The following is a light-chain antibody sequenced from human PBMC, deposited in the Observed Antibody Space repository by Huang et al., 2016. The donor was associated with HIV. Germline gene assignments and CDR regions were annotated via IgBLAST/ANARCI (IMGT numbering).Light chain of an antibody. CDR3: QQLRT. J-gene: IGKJ2*01. CDR2: AAS. V-gene: IGKV3-20*01. Sequence: QQKPGQAPRLLIYAASTRATDIPDRFSGRGSGTDFALTISRLEPEDFANYDCQQLRTFGQGTKLEIK.